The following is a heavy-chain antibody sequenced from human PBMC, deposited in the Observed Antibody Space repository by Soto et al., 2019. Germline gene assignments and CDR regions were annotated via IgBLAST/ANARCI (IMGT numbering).Heavy chain of an antibody. CDR3: ATWHEREHAYDV. CDR2: LYDVDGS. J-gene: IGHJ3*01. CDR1: GLTISGKNY. V-gene: IGHV3-53*01. Sequence: DVQLVESGGGLIQPGESLRLSCAAFGLTISGKNYVAWVRQAPGKGLEWVSGLYDVDGSFYADSVRCRFTTSSDSSKTTVYLQMNDLRPDDTAVYYCATWHEREHAYDVWGQGTTVTVSS. D-gene: IGHD1-1*01.